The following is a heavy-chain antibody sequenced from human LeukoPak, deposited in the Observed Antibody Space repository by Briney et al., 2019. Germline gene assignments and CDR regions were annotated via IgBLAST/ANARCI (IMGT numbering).Heavy chain of an antibody. CDR2: ISSSASTI. D-gene: IGHD2-21*02. CDR3: ARQRGYCGGDCYSRDPFDI. Sequence: PGGSLRLSCAASGFTFSSYEMNWVRQAPGKGLEWVSYISSSASTIYYADSVRGRFTISRDNAKNSLYLQMNSLRGEDTAVYYCARQRGYCGGDCYSRDPFDIWGQGTMVTVSS. CDR1: GFTFSSYE. V-gene: IGHV3-48*03. J-gene: IGHJ3*02.